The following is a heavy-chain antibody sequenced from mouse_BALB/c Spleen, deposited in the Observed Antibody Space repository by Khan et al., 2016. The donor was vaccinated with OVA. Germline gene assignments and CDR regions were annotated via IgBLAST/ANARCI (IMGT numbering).Heavy chain of an antibody. CDR2: INPYTGGT. CDR1: GYIFTNYV. Sequence: VQLQQSGPELVKPGASVKMSCKASGYIFTNYVLHWVKQKSGQGLEWIGNINPYTGGTKYNEKFKGKATLASDKSSITAYMELSSLTSEDSAVYYCARGNWQSYYFDYWGQGTTLTLSS. J-gene: IGHJ2*01. D-gene: IGHD4-1*01. CDR3: ARGNWQSYYFDY. V-gene: IGHV1S136*01.